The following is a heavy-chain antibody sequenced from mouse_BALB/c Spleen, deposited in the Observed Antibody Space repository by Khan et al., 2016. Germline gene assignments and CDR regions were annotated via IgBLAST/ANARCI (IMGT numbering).Heavy chain of an antibody. CDR1: GYTFTEYI. CDR3: ARHEYGNWYFDV. V-gene: IGHV1-62-2*01. J-gene: IGHJ1*01. Sequence: QVQLQQPGAGLVKPGASVKLSCKASGYTFTEYIIHWVKQRSGQGLEWIGWFYPGSGSIKYNEKFKDKATLTADKSSSTVYMELSRLTSEDSAVYFCARHEYGNWYFDVWGAGTTVTVSS. CDR2: FYPGSGSI. D-gene: IGHD2-10*02.